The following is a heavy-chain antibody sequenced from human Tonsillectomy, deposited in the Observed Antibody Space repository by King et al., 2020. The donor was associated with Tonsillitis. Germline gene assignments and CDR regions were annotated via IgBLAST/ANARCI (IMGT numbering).Heavy chain of an antibody. CDR3: TTHHDFWSGPNY. V-gene: IGHV3-15*01. CDR2: IKSKAGGGPT. CDR1: GFTFSNAW. J-gene: IGHJ4*02. Sequence: VQLVESGGGLVKPGGSLRLSCAASGFTFSNAWMSWVRQAPGKGLEWVGRIKSKAGGGPTDYAAPVKGRFTISRDDSENTLYLQMNSLKTEDTAVYFCTTHHDFWSGPNYWGQGTLVTVSS. D-gene: IGHD3-3*01.